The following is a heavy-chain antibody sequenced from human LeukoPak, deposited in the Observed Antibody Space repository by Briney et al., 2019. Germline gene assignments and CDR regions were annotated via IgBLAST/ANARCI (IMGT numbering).Heavy chain of an antibody. V-gene: IGHV4-59*01. CDR1: GFSISSYY. J-gene: IGHJ4*02. CDR3: ARGGGDIVLDY. CDR2: IYYSGST. Sequence: NPSETLSLTCTGSGFSISSYYWSWLRQPPGKGLEWFGYIYYSGSTNYNPSLKSRVTISVDTSKNHFSLKLSSVTAADTAVYYCARGGGDIVLDYWGQGTLVTVSS. D-gene: IGHD5-12*01.